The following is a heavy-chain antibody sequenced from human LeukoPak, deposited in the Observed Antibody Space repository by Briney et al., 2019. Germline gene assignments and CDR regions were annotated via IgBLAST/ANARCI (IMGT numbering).Heavy chain of an antibody. CDR3: ARGDYGNFFDY. Sequence: GASVKVSCKASGGTFSSYAISWVRQAPGQGLEWMGRIIPILGIANYAQKFQGRVTITADKSTSTAYMELSSLRPEDTAVYYCARGDYGNFFDYWGQGTLVTVSS. CDR1: GGTFSSYA. V-gene: IGHV1-69*04. D-gene: IGHD4-17*01. J-gene: IGHJ4*02. CDR2: IIPILGIA.